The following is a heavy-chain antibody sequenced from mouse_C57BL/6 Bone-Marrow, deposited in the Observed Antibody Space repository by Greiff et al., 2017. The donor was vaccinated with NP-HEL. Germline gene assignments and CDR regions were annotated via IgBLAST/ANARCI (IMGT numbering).Heavy chain of an antibody. D-gene: IGHD1-1*01. CDR2: IWTGGGT. CDR1: GFSLTSYA. V-gene: IGHV2-9-1*01. J-gene: IGHJ4*01. CDR3: ASYYGSSYGAMDY. Sequence: QVQLKESGPGLVSPSQSLSITCTVSGFSLTSYAISWVRQPPGKGLEWLGVIWTGGGTNYNSALKSRLSISKDNSKSQVFLKMNSLQTDDTARYYCASYYGSSYGAMDYWGQGTSVTVSS.